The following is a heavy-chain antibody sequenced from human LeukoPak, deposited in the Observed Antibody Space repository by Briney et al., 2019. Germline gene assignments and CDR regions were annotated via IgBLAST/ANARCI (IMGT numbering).Heavy chain of an antibody. V-gene: IGHV3-15*01. Sequence: GGSLRLSCAASGFTFSSYAMSWVRQAPGKGLEWVGCIKSKTDGGTTDYAAPVKGRFTISRDDSKNTLYLQMNSLKTEDTAVYYCTTDEPLNPHDYGTYYFDYWGQGTLVTVSS. J-gene: IGHJ4*02. D-gene: IGHD4-17*01. CDR3: TTDEPLNPHDYGTYYFDY. CDR2: IKSKTDGGTT. CDR1: GFTFSSYA.